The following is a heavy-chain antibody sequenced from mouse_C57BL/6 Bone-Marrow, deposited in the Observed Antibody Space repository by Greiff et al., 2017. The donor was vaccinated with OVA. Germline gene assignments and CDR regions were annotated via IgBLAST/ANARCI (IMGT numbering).Heavy chain of an antibody. J-gene: IGHJ2*01. D-gene: IGHD1-1*01. CDR2: IYPGDGDT. CDR3: ARLLRRYFDY. Sequence: VQLQESGPELVKPGASVKISCKASGYAFSSSWMNWVKQRPGKGLEWIGRIYPGDGDTNYNGKFKGKATLTADKSSSTAYMQLSSLTSEDSAVYFCARLLRRYFDYWGQGTTLTVSS. V-gene: IGHV1-82*01. CDR1: GYAFSSSW.